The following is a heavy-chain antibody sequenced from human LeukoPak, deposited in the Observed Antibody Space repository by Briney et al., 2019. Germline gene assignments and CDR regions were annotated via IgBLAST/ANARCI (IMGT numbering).Heavy chain of an antibody. CDR1: GGSFSDYH. J-gene: IGHJ4*02. D-gene: IGHD1-1*01. V-gene: IGHV4-34*01. CDR3: ARGPGTTGTQDY. Sequence: PSETLSLTCAVYGGSFSDYHWSWIRQPPGKGLEWIGDISQGGSTNYNPSLKSRVTISVDTSKNQFSLKVSSVTAADTAVYYCARGPGTTGTQDYWGQGTLVTVSS. CDR2: ISQGGST.